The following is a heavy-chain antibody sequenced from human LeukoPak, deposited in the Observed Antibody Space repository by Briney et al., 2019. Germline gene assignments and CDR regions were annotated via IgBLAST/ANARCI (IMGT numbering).Heavy chain of an antibody. D-gene: IGHD1-26*01. CDR3: ARHIEHPSGSYYRFPDY. J-gene: IGHJ4*02. Sequence: SETLSLTCAVYGGSFSDYYWTWIRQPPGKGLEWIGEINHSGSTNYNPSLKSRVTISVDTSKTQFSLKLSSVTAADTAVYYCARHIEHPSGSYYRFPDYWGQGTLVTVSS. CDR1: GGSFSDYY. V-gene: IGHV4-34*01. CDR2: INHSGST.